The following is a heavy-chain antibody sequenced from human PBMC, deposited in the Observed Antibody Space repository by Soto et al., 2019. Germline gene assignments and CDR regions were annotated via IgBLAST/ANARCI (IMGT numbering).Heavy chain of an antibody. CDR1: GYRLTSNY. V-gene: IGHV1-46*01. D-gene: IGHD6-13*01. CDR2: INPDAYNT. Sequence: ASVKVSCKASGYRLTSNYVHWVRQAPGQGLEWIGIINPDAYNTRFAQQFQGRVTLTRDTSTGTVYMELRSLKSDDTAVYFCARGGVSRSGWFDYNHGMDVWGQGTPVTVSS. CDR3: ARGGVSRSGWFDYNHGMDV. J-gene: IGHJ6*02.